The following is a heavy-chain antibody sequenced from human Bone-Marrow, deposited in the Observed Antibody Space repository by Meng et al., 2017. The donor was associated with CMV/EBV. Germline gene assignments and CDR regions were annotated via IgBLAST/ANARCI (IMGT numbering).Heavy chain of an antibody. CDR2: IKQDGSEK. V-gene: IGHV3-7*01. Sequence: GESLKISCAASGFTFSSYWMSWVRQAPGKGLEWVANIKQDGSEKYYVDSVKGRFTISRDNAKNSLYLQMNSLRAEDTAVYYGAREPGSRSFDIWGQGTKVTVSS. J-gene: IGHJ3*02. CDR3: AREPGSRSFDI. D-gene: IGHD3-10*01. CDR1: GFTFSSYW.